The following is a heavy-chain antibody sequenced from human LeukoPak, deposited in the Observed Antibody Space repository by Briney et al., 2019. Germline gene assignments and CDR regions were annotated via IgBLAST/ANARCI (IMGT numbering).Heavy chain of an antibody. Sequence: ASVKVSCTASGYTFTSYAMHWVRQAPGQRLEWMGWINAGNGNTKYSQKFQGRVTITRDTSASTAYMELSSLRSEDTAVYYCARDRKNSIAVAGTINYWGQGTLVTVSS. CDR1: GYTFTSYA. D-gene: IGHD6-19*01. CDR2: INAGNGNT. V-gene: IGHV1-3*01. CDR3: ARDRKNSIAVAGTINY. J-gene: IGHJ4*02.